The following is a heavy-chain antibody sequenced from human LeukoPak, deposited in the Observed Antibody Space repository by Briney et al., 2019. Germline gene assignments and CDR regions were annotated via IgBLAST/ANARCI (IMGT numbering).Heavy chain of an antibody. V-gene: IGHV1-18*01. J-gene: IGHJ6*03. Sequence: GASVKVSCKASGYTFTSYGISWVRQAPGQGLEWMGWISAYNGNTNYAQKLQGRVTMTTDTSTSTAYMELRSLRSDDTAVYYCARDYSGSYYYYYYMDVWGKGTTVTVSS. CDR3: ARDYSGSYYYYYYMDV. D-gene: IGHD1-26*01. CDR1: GYTFTSYG. CDR2: ISAYNGNT.